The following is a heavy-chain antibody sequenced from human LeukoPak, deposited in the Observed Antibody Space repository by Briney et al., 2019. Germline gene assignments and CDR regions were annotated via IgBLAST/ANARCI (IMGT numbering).Heavy chain of an antibody. D-gene: IGHD6-19*01. CDR3: ARSRGAGPGAYFDY. CDR1: GFTFSDEY. V-gene: IGHV3-11*03. J-gene: IGHJ4*02. Sequence: GGPLTLSCSASGFTFSDEYMSWIRQPPAKGVEGVAYISNSGSYTNYAHAVKGRCTISRNNANNSLYLQMNILRAADTAVYYCARSRGAGPGAYFDYWGQGTLITVSS. CDR2: ISNSGSYT.